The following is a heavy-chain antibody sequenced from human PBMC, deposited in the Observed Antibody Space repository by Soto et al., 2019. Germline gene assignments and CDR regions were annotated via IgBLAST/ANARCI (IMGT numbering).Heavy chain of an antibody. J-gene: IGHJ4*02. CDR3: ARADDYSDSFDF. Sequence: PWGPLSLTCTVSGASISSGDYYWSWIRQPPGKGLEWIGHIYNSGNTYYDPSLKSRGILSVDTSKNHFSLKLTSVTAADTAVYFGARADDYSDSFDFWGQGTLVTVSS. CDR1: GASISSGDYY. D-gene: IGHD4-17*01. V-gene: IGHV4-30-4*01. CDR2: IYNSGNT.